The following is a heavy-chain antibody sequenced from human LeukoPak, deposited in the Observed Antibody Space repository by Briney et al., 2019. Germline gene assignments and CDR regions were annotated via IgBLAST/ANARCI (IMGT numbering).Heavy chain of an antibody. Sequence: SETLSLTCTVSGGSISSYYWSWIRQPPGKGLEWIGYIYYSGTTNYNPSLKSRITLTVDTSKNQFSLKLSSVTAADTAVYYCAREFHDAFDIWGKGTTVTVSS. V-gene: IGHV4-59*01. J-gene: IGHJ3*02. CDR1: GGSISSYY. CDR3: AREFHDAFDI. CDR2: IYYSGTT.